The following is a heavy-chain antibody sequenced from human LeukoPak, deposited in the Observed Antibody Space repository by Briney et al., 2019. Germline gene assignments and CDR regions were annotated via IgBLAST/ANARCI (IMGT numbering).Heavy chain of an antibody. J-gene: IGHJ4*02. V-gene: IGHV1-24*01. D-gene: IGHD6-13*01. Sequence: ASVKVSCKVSGYTLTELSMHWVRQAPGKGLEWMGGFDPEDGETIYAQKFQGRVTMTEDTSTDTAYMELSSLRSEDTAVYYCARRDGYSSSPPFDFWGQGTLVTVSS. CDR1: GYTLTELS. CDR2: FDPEDGET. CDR3: ARRDGYSSSPPFDF.